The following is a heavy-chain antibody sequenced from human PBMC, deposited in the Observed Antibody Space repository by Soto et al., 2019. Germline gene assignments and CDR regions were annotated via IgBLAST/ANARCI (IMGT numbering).Heavy chain of an antibody. V-gene: IGHV4-61*01. CDR3: ARTTAVPITLRSRYCFDF. J-gene: IGHJ4*02. CDR1: GGSVNNKTYY. D-gene: IGHD2-15*01. Sequence: SETLSLTCSVSGGSVNNKTYYWSWIRQAPGKRLEWIGYVYYSGTTNYNPSIKSRVTISIDRSKNQFSLMLSSVTAADTALYYCARTTAVPITLRSRYCFDFWGQGTLVTVSS. CDR2: VYYSGTT.